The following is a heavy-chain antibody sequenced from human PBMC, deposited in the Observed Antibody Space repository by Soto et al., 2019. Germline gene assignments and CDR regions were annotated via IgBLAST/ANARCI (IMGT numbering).Heavy chain of an antibody. V-gene: IGHV3-21*01. CDR3: ARETKGPHIAVAGIEDYYYYGMDV. CDR2: ISSSSSYI. Sequence: GGSLRLSCAASGFTFSSYSLNWVRQAPGKGLEWVSSISSSSSYIYYADSVKGRFTISRDNAKNSLYLQMNSLRAEDTAVYYCARETKGPHIAVAGIEDYYYYGMDVWGQGTTVTVSS. CDR1: GFTFSSYS. J-gene: IGHJ6*02. D-gene: IGHD6-19*01.